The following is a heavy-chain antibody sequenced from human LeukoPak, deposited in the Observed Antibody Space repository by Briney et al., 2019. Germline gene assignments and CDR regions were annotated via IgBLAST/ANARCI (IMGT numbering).Heavy chain of an antibody. J-gene: IGHJ5*02. CDR3: AGDYGSVNYDWLDP. V-gene: IGHV4-61*02. CDR2: IYTSGST. Sequence: SQTLSLTCSVSGGSISSSNCYWNWIRQPAGKGLEWIGLIYTSGSTNYNPSRKSRVTISIDTSKNQFSLQRISVTAADTAVYYCAGDYGSVNYDWLDPWGQGTLVTVSS. CDR1: GGSISSSNCY. D-gene: IGHD3-10*01.